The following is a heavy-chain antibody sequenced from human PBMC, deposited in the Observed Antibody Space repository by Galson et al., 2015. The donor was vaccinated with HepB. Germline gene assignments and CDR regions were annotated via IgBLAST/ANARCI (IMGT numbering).Heavy chain of an antibody. D-gene: IGHD6-19*01. CDR2: INAGNGNT. J-gene: IGHJ5*02. V-gene: IGHV1-3*01. Sequence: SVKVSCKASGYTFTSYAMHWVRQAPGQRLEWMGWINAGNGNTKYSQKFQGRVTITRDTSASTAYMELSSLRSEDTAVYYCARDYKWLVPFDPWGQGTLVTVSS. CDR1: GYTFTSYA. CDR3: ARDYKWLVPFDP.